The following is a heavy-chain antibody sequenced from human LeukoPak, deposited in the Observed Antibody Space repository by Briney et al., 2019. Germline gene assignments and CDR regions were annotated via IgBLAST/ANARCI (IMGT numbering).Heavy chain of an antibody. V-gene: IGHV3-23*01. CDR1: GFTFDNYA. J-gene: IGHJ6*02. CDR3: AKTLRDFEWLNSELPV. Sequence: GGSLRLSCAASGFTFDNYAMSWVRQTPGKGLEWVSGIGGSGDDTSYADSVMGRFTVSRDNSKNTLYLQMNSLRAEDTAIYYFAKTLRDFEWLNSELPVWGQGTKVPVS. CDR2: IGGSGDDT. D-gene: IGHD3-9*01.